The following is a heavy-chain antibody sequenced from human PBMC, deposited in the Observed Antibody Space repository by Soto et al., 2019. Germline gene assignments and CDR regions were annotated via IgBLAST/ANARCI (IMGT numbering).Heavy chain of an antibody. J-gene: IGHJ3*02. CDR1: GGTFSSYT. CDR2: IIPILGIA. V-gene: IGHV1-69*02. CDR3: GTTRGSLGAFDI. Sequence: QVQLVQSGAEVKKPGSSVKVSCKASGGTFSSYTISWVRQAPGQGLEWMGRIIPILGIANYAQTFQGRVTVTAHKTASTAYMELSSLISEDTAVYYCGTTRGSLGAFDIWGQGTMVTVSS. D-gene: IGHD2-2*01.